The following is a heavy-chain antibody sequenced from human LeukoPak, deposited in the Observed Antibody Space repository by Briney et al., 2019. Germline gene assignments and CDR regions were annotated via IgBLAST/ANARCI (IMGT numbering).Heavy chain of an antibody. CDR2: ISSGSTI. J-gene: IGHJ6*03. CDR3: AKGSKGVVFTRDHYMDV. D-gene: IGHD3-3*01. V-gene: IGHV3-48*03. Sequence: GGSLRLSCAASGFTFSSYEMNWVRQAPGKGLEWVSYISSGSTIYYADSVKGRFTISRDNAKNSLYLQMNSLRAEDTAVYYCAKGSKGVVFTRDHYMDVWGKGTTVTISS. CDR1: GFTFSSYE.